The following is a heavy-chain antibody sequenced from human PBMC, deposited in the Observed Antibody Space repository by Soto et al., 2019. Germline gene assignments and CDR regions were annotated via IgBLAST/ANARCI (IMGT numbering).Heavy chain of an antibody. Sequence: QLQLQEAGPGLVKPSETLSLTCIVSSGSMSSSLNHWGWIRQPPGKGLEWIGNINYSGSTYYNPSLQSRLTISVDTSNNQFSLTLSSVTAADAAVYYCAKLAGYCSGTSRYGHYAMDVWGQGTTVTVSS. J-gene: IGHJ6*02. CDR1: SGSMSSSLNH. V-gene: IGHV4-39*01. CDR3: AKLAGYCSGTSRYGHYAMDV. D-gene: IGHD2-2*01. CDR2: INYSGST.